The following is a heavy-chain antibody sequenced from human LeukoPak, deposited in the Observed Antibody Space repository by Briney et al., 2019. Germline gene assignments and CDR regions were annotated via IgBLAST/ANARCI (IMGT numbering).Heavy chain of an antibody. CDR3: AKLRDFFDSSGQFDY. D-gene: IGHD3-22*01. V-gene: IGHV3-23*01. J-gene: IGHJ4*02. Sequence: GGSLRLSCAASGFTFSSYAMSWVRQAPGKGLEWVSATSGSGYGTFYAGSGKGRFTISRDNSKNTLYLQMTRLRAEDTAIYYCAKLRDFFDSSGQFDYWGQGTLVTVSS. CDR2: TSGSGYGT. CDR1: GFTFSSYA.